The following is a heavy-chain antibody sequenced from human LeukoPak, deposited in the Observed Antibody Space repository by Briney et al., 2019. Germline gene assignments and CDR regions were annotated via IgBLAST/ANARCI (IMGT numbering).Heavy chain of an antibody. Sequence: SETLSLTCTVSGASISNHYWTWVRQSPGKGLEWIGYVYDSGSTNYNPSLKSRVTISVDTSKNQFSLKLSSVTAADTAVYYCARLVAYCDKTSCSGSWGQGTLVTVSS. CDR2: VYDSGST. V-gene: IGHV4-59*11. D-gene: IGHD2-21*01. J-gene: IGHJ4*02. CDR1: GASISNHY. CDR3: ARLVAYCDKTSCSGS.